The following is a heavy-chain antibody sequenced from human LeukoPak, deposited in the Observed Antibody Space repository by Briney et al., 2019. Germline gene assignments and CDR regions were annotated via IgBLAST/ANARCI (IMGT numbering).Heavy chain of an antibody. CDR2: INPNSGGT. D-gene: IGHD6-13*01. Sequence: ASVKVSCKASGYTFTGYYMHWVRQAPGQGLEWMGWINPNSGGTNYAQKFQGRVTMTRDTSISTAYTELSRLRSDDTAVYYCARGRPRIAAAGTDYWGQGTLVTVSS. J-gene: IGHJ4*02. CDR1: GYTFTGYY. V-gene: IGHV1-2*02. CDR3: ARGRPRIAAAGTDY.